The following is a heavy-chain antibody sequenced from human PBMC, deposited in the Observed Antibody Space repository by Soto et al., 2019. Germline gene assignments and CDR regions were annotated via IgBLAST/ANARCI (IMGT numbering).Heavy chain of an antibody. V-gene: IGHV1-69*13. CDR3: ARAPIVVVITTEYYFDY. CDR1: GGTFSSYA. J-gene: IGHJ4*02. CDR2: IIPIFGTA. D-gene: IGHD3-22*01. Sequence: SMKVSCKASGGTFSSYAISWVRQAPGQGLEWMGGIIPIFGTANYAQKFQGRVTITADESTSTAYMELSSLRSEDTAVYYCARAPIVVVITTEYYFDYWGQGTLVTVSS.